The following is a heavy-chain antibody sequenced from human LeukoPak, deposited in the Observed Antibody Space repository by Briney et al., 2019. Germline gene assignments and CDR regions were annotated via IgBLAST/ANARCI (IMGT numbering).Heavy chain of an antibody. CDR3: ARTKKGDGYNMYNWFDP. CDR2: ISNTGSFI. D-gene: IGHD5-24*01. Sequence: PGGSLRLSCAASGFTFSDYYMSWVRQAPGKGLEWVSYISNTGSFIYYADSVKGRFTISRDNAKNSLYLQMNSLRAEDTAVYYCARTKKGDGYNMYNWFDPWGPRTLVTVSS. J-gene: IGHJ5*02. CDR1: GFTFSDYY. V-gene: IGHV3-11*04.